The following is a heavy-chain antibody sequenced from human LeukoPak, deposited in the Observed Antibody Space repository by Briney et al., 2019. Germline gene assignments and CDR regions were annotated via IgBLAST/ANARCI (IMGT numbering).Heavy chain of an antibody. Sequence: GGSLRLSCAASGFTFSSCGMHWVRQSPGKGLEWVAYIRYDGSDKYYIDSVKGRFTIARDNPKETLYLQMTSLSHDDTAVYFCVKDVGVGASYFDSWGQGTLVAVSS. CDR3: VKDVGVGASYFDS. CDR1: GFTFSSCG. J-gene: IGHJ4*02. V-gene: IGHV3-30*02. CDR2: IRYDGSDK. D-gene: IGHD1-26*01.